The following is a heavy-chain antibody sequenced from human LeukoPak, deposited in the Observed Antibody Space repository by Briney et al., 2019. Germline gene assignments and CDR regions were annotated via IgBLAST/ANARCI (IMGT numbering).Heavy chain of an antibody. CDR2: ISYDGVNK. D-gene: IGHD3-22*01. V-gene: IGHV3-30*04. CDR3: AIGLDSIGSWFDP. CDR1: GFTFSSYA. J-gene: IGHJ5*02. Sequence: GRSLRLSCAASGFTFSSYAMRCVRQAPGKWLEWEAVISYDGVNKYYADSVKGRFTSSRDNSKNTLYLQMNSLRAEDTAVYYCAIGLDSIGSWFDPWGQGTLVTVSS.